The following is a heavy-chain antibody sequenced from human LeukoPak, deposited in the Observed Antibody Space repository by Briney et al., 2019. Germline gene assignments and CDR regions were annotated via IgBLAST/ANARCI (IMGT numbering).Heavy chain of an antibody. CDR1: DGSISGSSYY. CDR2: IYYSGST. CDR3: ARSGYPGRLLDY. J-gene: IGHJ4*02. D-gene: IGHD3-3*01. Sequence: PSETLSLTCTVSDGSISGSSYYWDWIRQPPGKGLEWIGSIYYSGSTYYNPSLKSRVTISVAPSKNPFSLKLSSVTAADMAVYYCARSGYPGRLLDYWGQGTLVTVSS. V-gene: IGHV4-39*07.